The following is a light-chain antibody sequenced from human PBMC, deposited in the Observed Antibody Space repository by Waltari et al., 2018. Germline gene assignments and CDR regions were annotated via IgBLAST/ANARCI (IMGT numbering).Light chain of an antibody. Sequence: DIVVTQSPLSLPVTSGEPASISCRSSQSLLHSNGYNYLDWYLQKPGQSPQLLIYLGSNRASGVPDRFSGSGSGTDFTLKISRVEAEDVGVYYCMQSLRALWTFGQGTKVEIK. J-gene: IGKJ1*01. CDR3: MQSLRALWT. CDR1: QSLLHSNGYNY. CDR2: LGS. V-gene: IGKV2-28*01.